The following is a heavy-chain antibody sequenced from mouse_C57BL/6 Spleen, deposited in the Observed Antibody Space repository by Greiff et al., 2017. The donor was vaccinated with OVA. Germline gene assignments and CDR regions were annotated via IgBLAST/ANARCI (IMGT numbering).Heavy chain of an antibody. CDR1: GFTFSDYY. J-gene: IGHJ3*01. CDR3: ARHADAY. Sequence: DVKLVESGGGLVQPGRSLKLSCAASGFTFSDYYMYWVRQTPEKRLEWVAYISNGGGSTYYPDTVKGRFTISRDNAKNTLYLQMSRLKSEDTAMYYCARHADAYWGQGTLVTVSA. CDR2: ISNGGGST. V-gene: IGHV5-12*01.